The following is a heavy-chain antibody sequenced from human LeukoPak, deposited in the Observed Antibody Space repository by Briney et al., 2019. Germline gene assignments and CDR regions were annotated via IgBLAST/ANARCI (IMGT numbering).Heavy chain of an antibody. CDR1: GGTFSSYA. Sequence: SVKVSCKASGGTFSSYAISWVRQAPGQGLEWMGGIIPIFGTANYAQKFQGRVTITADESTSTAYMDLRSLRSDDTAVYYCARTNLDCKNGVCYDYWGQGTPVTVSS. CDR2: IIPIFGTA. J-gene: IGHJ4*02. D-gene: IGHD2-8*01. CDR3: ARTNLDCKNGVCYDY. V-gene: IGHV1-69*13.